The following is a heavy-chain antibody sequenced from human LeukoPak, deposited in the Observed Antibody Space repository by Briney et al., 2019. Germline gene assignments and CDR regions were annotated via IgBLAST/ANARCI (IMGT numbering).Heavy chain of an antibody. Sequence: GESLKISCKGSGNSFTTYWITWVRQMPGKGLEWMGRIDPSDSYTNYSPSFQGHVTLSADKSISTAYLQWSSLRASDTAMYYCAISKNTATPGDYWGQGTLVTVS. CDR1: GNSFTTYW. D-gene: IGHD5-18*01. CDR3: AISKNTATPGDY. CDR2: IDPSDSYT. J-gene: IGHJ4*02. V-gene: IGHV5-10-1*01.